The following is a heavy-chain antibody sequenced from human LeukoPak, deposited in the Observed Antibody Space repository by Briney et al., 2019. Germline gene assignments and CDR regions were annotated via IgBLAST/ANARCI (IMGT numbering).Heavy chain of an antibody. V-gene: IGHV3-30*02. D-gene: IGHD5-18*01. CDR1: GFTFSSYG. CDR3: ARTDEMDLRGYSYFILDY. CDR2: IRYDGSNK. Sequence: PGGSLRLSCAASGFTFSSYGMHWVRQAPGKGLEWVAFIRYDGSNKYYADSVKGRFTISRDNAKNSLYLQMNSLRAEDTAVYYCARTDEMDLRGYSYFILDYWGQGTLVTVSS. J-gene: IGHJ4*02.